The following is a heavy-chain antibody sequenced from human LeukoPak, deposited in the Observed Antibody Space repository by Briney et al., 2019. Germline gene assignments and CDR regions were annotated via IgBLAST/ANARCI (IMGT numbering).Heavy chain of an antibody. CDR3: ARDLPYYDSSGYVAGSFDY. D-gene: IGHD3-22*01. J-gene: IGHJ4*02. V-gene: IGHV1-46*01. CDR1: GYSFTDYF. Sequence: EASVKVSCKASGYSFTDYFIHWVRQAPGQGLEWMGIINPSGGSTSYAQKFQGRVTMTRDTSTSTVYMELSSLRSEDTAVYYCARDLPYYDSSGYVAGSFDYWGQGTLVTVSS. CDR2: INPSGGST.